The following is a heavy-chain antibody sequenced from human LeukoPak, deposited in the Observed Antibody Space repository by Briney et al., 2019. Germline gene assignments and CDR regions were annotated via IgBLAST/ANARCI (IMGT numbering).Heavy chain of an antibody. J-gene: IGHJ3*02. CDR3: ARGNGDYGDAFDI. D-gene: IGHD4-17*01. Sequence: GGSLRLSCAASGFTFSSYGMHWVRQAPGKGLEWVAVIWYDGSNKYYADSVKGRFTISRDNSKNTLYLQMNSLRAEDTAVYYCARGNGDYGDAFDIWGQGTMVTVSS. V-gene: IGHV3-33*01. CDR1: GFTFSSYG. CDR2: IWYDGSNK.